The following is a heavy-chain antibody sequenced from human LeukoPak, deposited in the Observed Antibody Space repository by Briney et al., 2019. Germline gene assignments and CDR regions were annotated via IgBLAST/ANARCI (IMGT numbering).Heavy chain of an antibody. Sequence: SETLSLTCAVYGGSFSDYYWSWIRQPPGKGLEWIGEINHSGNTNYNPSLKSRVTISVDTSKNQFSLKLSSVTAADTAVYYCARGRRGRVREVVPDFDLWGRGTLVTVSS. CDR1: GGSFSDYY. CDR2: INHSGNT. V-gene: IGHV4-34*01. CDR3: ARGRRGRVREVVPDFDL. D-gene: IGHD2-15*01. J-gene: IGHJ2*01.